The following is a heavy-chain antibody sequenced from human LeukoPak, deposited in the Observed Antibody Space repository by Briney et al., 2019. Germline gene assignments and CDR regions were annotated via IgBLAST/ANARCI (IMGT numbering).Heavy chain of an antibody. CDR2: IYSGGST. V-gene: IGHV3-66*02. Sequence: GGSLRLSCAASGFTVSSNYMSWVRQAPGKGLEWVSVIYSGGSTYYADSVKGRFTISRDNSKNTLYLQMNSLRAEDTAVYYCARYYYGSGSRPSYYYYYYMDVWGKGTTVTVSS. CDR1: GFTVSSNY. CDR3: ARYYYGSGSRPSYYYYYYMDV. J-gene: IGHJ6*03. D-gene: IGHD3-10*01.